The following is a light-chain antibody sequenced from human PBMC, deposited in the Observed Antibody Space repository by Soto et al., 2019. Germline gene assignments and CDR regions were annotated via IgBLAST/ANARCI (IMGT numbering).Light chain of an antibody. V-gene: IGKV3D-20*02. J-gene: IGKJ4*01. CDR2: GAS. CDR1: QSVTSTY. Sequence: VLTQSPATLSVSPGERATLSCRASQSVTSTYLAWYQQKPGQAPRLLIYGASSRAIGIPDRFSGSVSGSDFILTINRLEPEDFATYYCLQHITYPLTFGGGTKVDIK. CDR3: LQHITYPLT.